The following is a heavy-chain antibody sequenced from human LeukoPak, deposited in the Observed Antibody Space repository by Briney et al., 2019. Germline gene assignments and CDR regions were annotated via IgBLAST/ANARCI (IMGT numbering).Heavy chain of an antibody. CDR3: ARLYSSSFYYFDY. CDR1: GGSISSYY. V-gene: IGHV4-59*08. Sequence: SETLSLTCTVSGGSISSYYWGWIRQPPGKGLEWIGYIYYSGSTNYNPSLKSRVTISVDTSKNQFSLKLSSVTAADTAVYYCARLYSSSFYYFDYWGQGTLVTASS. J-gene: IGHJ4*02. CDR2: IYYSGST. D-gene: IGHD6-13*01.